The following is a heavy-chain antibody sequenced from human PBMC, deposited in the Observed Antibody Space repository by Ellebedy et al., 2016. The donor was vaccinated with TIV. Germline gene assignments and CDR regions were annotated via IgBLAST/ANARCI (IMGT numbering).Heavy chain of an antibody. Sequence: ASVKVSXKASSYTFTSYGISWVRQAPGQGLEWMGWINSNSGGTNYAQKFQGRVTMTRDTSISTGYMELSSPRSDDTAVYYCAREITMLRGVIINTVYGMDVWGQGTTVTVSS. D-gene: IGHD3-10*01. V-gene: IGHV1-2*02. CDR3: AREITMLRGVIINTVYGMDV. CDR1: SYTFTSYG. J-gene: IGHJ6*02. CDR2: INSNSGGT.